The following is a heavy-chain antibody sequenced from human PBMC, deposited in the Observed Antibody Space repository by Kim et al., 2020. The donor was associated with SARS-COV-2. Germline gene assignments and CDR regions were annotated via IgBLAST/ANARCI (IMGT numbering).Heavy chain of an antibody. J-gene: IGHJ5*02. CDR3: ARGLRIQLWPKSNWFDP. D-gene: IGHD5-18*01. CDR1: GGSFSGYY. V-gene: IGHV4-34*01. Sequence: SETLSLTCAVYGGSFSGYYWSWIRQPPGKGLEWIGEINHSGSTNYNPSLKSRVTISVDTSKNQFSLKLSSVTAADTAVYYCARGLRIQLWPKSNWFDPWGQGTLVTVSS. CDR2: INHSGST.